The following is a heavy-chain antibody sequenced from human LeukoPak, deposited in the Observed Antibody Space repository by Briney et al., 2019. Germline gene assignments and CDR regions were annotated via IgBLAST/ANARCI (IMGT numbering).Heavy chain of an antibody. Sequence: ASVKVSCKASGYTFTSYYMHWVRPAPGQGLEWMGLINPSGGSTNYAQKFQGRVTMTRDTSTNTVYMELSSLRSEDTAVYYCARGPSITMVRGGQWYYYMDVWGKGTTVTISS. V-gene: IGHV1-46*01. CDR2: INPSGGST. CDR3: ARGPSITMVRGGQWYYYMDV. CDR1: GYTFTSYY. D-gene: IGHD3-10*01. J-gene: IGHJ6*03.